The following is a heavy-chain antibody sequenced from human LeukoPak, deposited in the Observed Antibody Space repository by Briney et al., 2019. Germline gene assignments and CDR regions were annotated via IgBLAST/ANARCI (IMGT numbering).Heavy chain of an antibody. CDR3: ARDGWFYYDSSDYSGFDY. Sequence: ASVKVSCKASGCTFTRYYMHWVRQAPGQGLEWMGIINPSGGSINYAQKFQGRVTMTRDTSTSTVYMELSSLRSEDTAVYYCARDGWFYYDSSDYSGFDYWGQGTLVTVSS. V-gene: IGHV1-46*01. J-gene: IGHJ4*02. CDR1: GCTFTRYY. CDR2: INPSGGSI. D-gene: IGHD3-22*01.